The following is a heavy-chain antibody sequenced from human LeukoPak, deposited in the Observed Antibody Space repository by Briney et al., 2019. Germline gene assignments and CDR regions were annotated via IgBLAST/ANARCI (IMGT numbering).Heavy chain of an antibody. V-gene: IGHV3-11*04. Sequence: GGSLRLSCAASGFRFSDYYMSWIRQAPGKGLEWVSHISSSGSTIYYADSVKGRFTISRDNAKSSLYLQMNSLRAEGTAVYYCARCGGRGYSYGYPSYYYYMDVWGKGTTVTVSS. J-gene: IGHJ6*03. D-gene: IGHD5-18*01. CDR1: GFRFSDYY. CDR2: ISSSGSTI. CDR3: ARCGGRGYSYGYPSYYYYMDV.